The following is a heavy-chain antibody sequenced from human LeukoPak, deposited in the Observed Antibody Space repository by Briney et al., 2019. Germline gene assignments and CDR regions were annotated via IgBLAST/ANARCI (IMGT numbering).Heavy chain of an antibody. J-gene: IGHJ4*02. Sequence: GGSLRHSCAASGFTFSSYSMNWVRQAPGKGLEWVSSISSSSSYIYYADSVKGRFTISRDNAKNSLYLQMNSLRAEDTAVYYCARGNTVTTRSPGYWGQGTLVTVSS. D-gene: IGHD4-17*01. CDR2: ISSSSSYI. CDR1: GFTFSSYS. CDR3: ARGNTVTTRSPGY. V-gene: IGHV3-21*01.